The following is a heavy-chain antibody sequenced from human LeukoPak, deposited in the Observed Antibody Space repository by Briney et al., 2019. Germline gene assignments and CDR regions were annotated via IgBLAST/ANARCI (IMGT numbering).Heavy chain of an antibody. V-gene: IGHV1-8*02. CDR3: ARVAGHYYYYYYMDV. Sequence: GASVKVSCKASGYTFTGYYMHWVRQAPGQGLEWMGWINPNSGNTDYVQKFQGRVTMTRNTSISTAYMELSSLRSEDTAVYYCARVAGHYYYYYYMDVWGKGTTVTISS. D-gene: IGHD6-13*01. CDR2: INPNSGNT. CDR1: GYTFTGYY. J-gene: IGHJ6*03.